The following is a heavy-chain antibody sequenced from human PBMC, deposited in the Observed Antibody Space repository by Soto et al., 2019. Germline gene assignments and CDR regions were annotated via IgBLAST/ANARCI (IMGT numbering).Heavy chain of an antibody. V-gene: IGHV1-2*02. CDR3: ARNLCVYDLVYYYYGMGV. CDR2: IIPNSGGT. CDR1: GYTFTGYY. Sequence: ASVKVSCNASGYTFTGYYMNWVRQAPGQGLEWMGWIIPNSGGTNYAQKFQDRVTMTRDTSISTAYMELSSLRSDDAPGYYCARNLCVYDLVYYYYGMGVWGEGATVTVFS. D-gene: IGHD3-22*01. J-gene: IGHJ6*02.